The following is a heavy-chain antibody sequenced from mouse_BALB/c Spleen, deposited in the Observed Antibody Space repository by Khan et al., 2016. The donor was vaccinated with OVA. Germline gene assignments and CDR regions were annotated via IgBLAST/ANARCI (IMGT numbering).Heavy chain of an antibody. Sequence: EVQLQESGPGLVKPSQSLSLTCTVTGYSITSDYAWNWIRQFPGNKLGWMGYISYSGNTNYNQSLKSRISITRDTSKNQLFLQLNSVTTEDTATYYCARVFGGDFDYWGQGTTLTVSS. CDR1: GYSITSDYA. CDR3: ARVFGGDFDY. V-gene: IGHV3-2*02. J-gene: IGHJ2*01. CDR2: ISYSGNT.